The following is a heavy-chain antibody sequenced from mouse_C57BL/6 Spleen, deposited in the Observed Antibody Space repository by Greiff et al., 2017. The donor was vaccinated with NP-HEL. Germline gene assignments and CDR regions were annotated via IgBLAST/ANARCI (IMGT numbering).Heavy chain of an antibody. CDR2: IDPSDSYT. J-gene: IGHJ2*01. CDR3: ARSVGNYFDY. D-gene: IGHD1-1*02. Sequence: QVQLKQPGAELVMPGASVKLSCKASGYTFTSYWMHWVKQRPGQGLEWIGEIDPSDSYTNYNQKFKGKSTLTVDKSSSTAYMQLSSLTSEDSAVYYCARSVGNYFDYWGQGTTLTVSS. CDR1: GYTFTSYW. V-gene: IGHV1-69*01.